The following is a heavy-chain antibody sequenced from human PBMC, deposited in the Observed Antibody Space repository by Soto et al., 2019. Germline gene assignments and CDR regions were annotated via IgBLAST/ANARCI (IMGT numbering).Heavy chain of an antibody. V-gene: IGHV4-34*01. J-gene: IGHJ2*01. CDR3: ARGRRRRLSEL. Sequence: PSETLSLTCAVYGGSFSGYYWSWIRQPPGKGLEWIGEINHSGSTNYNPSLKSRATISVDTSKNQFSLKLSSVTAADTAVYYCARGRRRRLSELWGRGTLVTVSS. CDR1: GGSFSGYY. CDR2: INHSGST.